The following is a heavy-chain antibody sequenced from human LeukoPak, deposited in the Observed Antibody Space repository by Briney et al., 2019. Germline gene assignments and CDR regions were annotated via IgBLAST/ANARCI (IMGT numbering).Heavy chain of an antibody. V-gene: IGHV4-39*07. D-gene: IGHD6-13*01. CDR3: ARSAYSSSWYIFDP. J-gene: IGHJ5*02. Sequence: SETLSLTCTVSGGSISSSSYYWGWIRQPPGKGLEWIGSIYYSGSTYYNPPLKSRVTISVDTSKNQFSLKLSSVTAADTAVYYCARSAYSSSWYIFDPWGQGTLVTVSS. CDR1: GGSISSSSYY. CDR2: IYYSGST.